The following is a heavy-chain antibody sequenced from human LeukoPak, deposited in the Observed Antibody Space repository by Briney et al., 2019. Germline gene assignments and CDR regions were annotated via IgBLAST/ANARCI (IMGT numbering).Heavy chain of an antibody. Sequence: GGSLRLSCAASGSTFSGSAMHWVRQASGKGLEWVGRIRSKANSYATAYAASVKGRFTISRDDSKNTAYLQMNSLKTEDTAVYYCTRDDYDYVWGSCYFDYWGQGTLVTVSS. D-gene: IGHD3-16*01. V-gene: IGHV3-73*01. CDR3: TRDDYDYVWGSCYFDY. CDR2: IRSKANSYAT. CDR1: GSTFSGSA. J-gene: IGHJ4*02.